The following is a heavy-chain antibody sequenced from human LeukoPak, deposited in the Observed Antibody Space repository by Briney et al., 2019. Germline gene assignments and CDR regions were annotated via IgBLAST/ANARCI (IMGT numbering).Heavy chain of an antibody. Sequence: SETLSLTCTVSGGSISSYYWSWIRQPPGKGLEWIGYIYYSGSTNYNPSLKSRVTISVDTSKNQFSLKLSSVTAADTAVYYCARALAPRQDYWGQGTLVTVSS. CDR2: IYYSGST. CDR3: ARALAPRQDY. D-gene: IGHD6-6*01. J-gene: IGHJ4*02. V-gene: IGHV4-59*01. CDR1: GGSISSYY.